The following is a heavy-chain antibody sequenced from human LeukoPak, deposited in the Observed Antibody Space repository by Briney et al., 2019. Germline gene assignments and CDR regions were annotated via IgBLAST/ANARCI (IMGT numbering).Heavy chain of an antibody. CDR1: GFTFSNAW. CDR2: IKSKTDGGTT. D-gene: IGHD3-16*02. V-gene: IGHV3-15*01. J-gene: IGHJ4*02. CDR3: TTDYYDYVWGSYRPEY. Sequence: GGSLRLSCAASGFTFSNAWMSWVRQAPGKGLEWVGRIKSKTDGGTTDYAAPVKGRFTISRDDSKNTVYLQMSSLRTEDTAVYYCTTDYYDYVWGSYRPEYWGQGTLVTVSS.